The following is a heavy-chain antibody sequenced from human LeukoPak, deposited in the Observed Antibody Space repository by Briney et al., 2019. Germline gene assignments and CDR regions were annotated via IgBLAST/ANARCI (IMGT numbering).Heavy chain of an antibody. J-gene: IGHJ5*02. Sequence: TETLSLTCTVSGGSVSSYYWSWIRQPPGKGLEWIGYIKSSGSSNYNPSLKSRVTISMDTSKNQFSLRLNSVTAADTAVYYCARDGTVATNWFDPWGQGTLVTVSS. CDR3: ARDGTVATNWFDP. CDR2: IKSSGSS. V-gene: IGHV4-59*02. D-gene: IGHD5-12*01. CDR1: GGSVSSYY.